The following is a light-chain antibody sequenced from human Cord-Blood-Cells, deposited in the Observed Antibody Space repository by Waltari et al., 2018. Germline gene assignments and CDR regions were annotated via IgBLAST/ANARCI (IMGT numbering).Light chain of an antibody. J-gene: IGLJ1*01. CDR2: DVS. CDR3: SSYTSSSTYV. CDR1: RSSVGGSHY. V-gene: IGLV2-14*03. Sequence: HSALTQPASVSGSPRQSITISCTGTRSSVGGSHYVSWYQQHPGKAPKLMIYDVSNRPSGVSNRFSGAKSGNTASLTISGLQAEDEADYYCSSYTSSSTYVFGTGTKVSVL.